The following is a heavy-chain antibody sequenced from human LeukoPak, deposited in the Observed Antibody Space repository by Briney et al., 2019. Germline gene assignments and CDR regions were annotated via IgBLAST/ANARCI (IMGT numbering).Heavy chain of an antibody. V-gene: IGHV3-74*01. D-gene: IGHD6-19*01. Sequence: GGSLRLSCAASGFTFSSYWMHWVRQAPGKGLVWVSRINRDGSSTTYADSVKGRFTISRDYAKNTLYLQMNRLRAEDTAVYYCAKLTVAGTRHAFDVWGQGTMVTVSS. J-gene: IGHJ3*01. CDR1: GFTFSSYW. CDR2: INRDGSST. CDR3: AKLTVAGTRHAFDV.